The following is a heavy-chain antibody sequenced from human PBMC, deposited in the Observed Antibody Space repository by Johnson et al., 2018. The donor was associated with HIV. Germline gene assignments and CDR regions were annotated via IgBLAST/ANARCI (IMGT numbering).Heavy chain of an antibody. Sequence: VQLVESGGGLVQPGGSLRLSCAASGFTFSSYAMSWVRQAPGKGLEWVSAISGSGGSTYYADSVKGRFTISRDNSKNTLYLQMNSLRAEDTAVYYCARVSQQQGGVYYVFYIWGQGTMVTVSS. D-gene: IGHD6-13*01. CDR1: GFTFSSYA. CDR2: ISGSGGST. V-gene: IGHV3-23*04. J-gene: IGHJ3*02. CDR3: ARVSQQQGGVYYVFYI.